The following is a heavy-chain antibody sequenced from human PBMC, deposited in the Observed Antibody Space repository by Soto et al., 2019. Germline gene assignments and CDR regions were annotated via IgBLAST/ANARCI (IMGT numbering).Heavy chain of an antibody. J-gene: IGHJ4*02. CDR2: ISWNGGSI. D-gene: IGHD6-13*01. CDR1: GFTFDDYA. Sequence: LRLSCAASGFTFDDYAMHWVRQAPGKGLEWVSGISWNGGSIDYADSVKGRFTISRDNAKNSLYLQMSSLIRDDTALYYCAKDKYSSSRATFDYWGQGTLVTVSS. V-gene: IGHV3-9*01. CDR3: AKDKYSSSRATFDY.